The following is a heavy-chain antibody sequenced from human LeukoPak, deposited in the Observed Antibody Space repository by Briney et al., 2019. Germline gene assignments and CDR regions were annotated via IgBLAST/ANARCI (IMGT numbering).Heavy chain of an antibody. Sequence: GASVKVSCKASGYTFTGYYMHWVRQAPGQGLEWMGWINPNSGGTNYAQKFQGRVTMTRDTSTSTVYMELSSLRSEDTAVYYCARVGDGYNSGFDYWGQGTLVTVSS. D-gene: IGHD5-12*01. V-gene: IGHV1-2*02. J-gene: IGHJ4*02. CDR1: GYTFTGYY. CDR2: INPNSGGT. CDR3: ARVGDGYNSGFDY.